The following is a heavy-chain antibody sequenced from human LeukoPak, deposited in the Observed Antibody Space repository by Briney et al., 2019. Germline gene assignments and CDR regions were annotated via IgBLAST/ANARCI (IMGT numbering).Heavy chain of an antibody. CDR2: ISGSGGST. D-gene: IGHD3-9*01. CDR1: GFTFSSYA. Sequence: PGGSLRLSCAASGFTFSSYAMSWVRQAPGKGLEWVSAISGSGGSTYYADSVKGRFTISRDNSKNTLYLQMNSLRAEDTAVYYCAKYPYDILTGYYGGMDVWGQGTTVTVSS. CDR3: AKYPYDILTGYYGGMDV. J-gene: IGHJ6*02. V-gene: IGHV3-23*01.